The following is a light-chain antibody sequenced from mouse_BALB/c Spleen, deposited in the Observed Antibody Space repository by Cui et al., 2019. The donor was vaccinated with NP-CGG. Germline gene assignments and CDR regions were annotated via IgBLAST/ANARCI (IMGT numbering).Light chain of an antibody. CDR3: SLWYSNHWV. Sequence: QDVVTQESALTTSPGETVTLTCRSNTGAVTPSNYANWVQEKPDHLFTGLIGGTNNRAPGVPARFSGSLIGDKAALTITGAQTEDEAIYFCSLWYSNHWVFGGGTKLTVL. V-gene: IGLV1*01. CDR2: GTN. CDR1: TGAVTPSNY. J-gene: IGLJ1*01.